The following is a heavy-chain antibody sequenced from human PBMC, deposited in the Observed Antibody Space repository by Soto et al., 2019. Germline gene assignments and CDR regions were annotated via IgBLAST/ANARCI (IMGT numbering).Heavy chain of an antibody. V-gene: IGHV4-59*01. D-gene: IGHD3-9*01. CDR2: IYYSGST. CDR1: GGSISSYY. Sequence: PSETLSLTCTVSGGSISSYYWSWIRQPPGKGLEWIGYIYYSGSTNYNPSLKSRVTISVDTSKNQFSLKLSSVTAADTAVYYCARGDYDILTGWPYYYYGMDVWGQGTTVTVSS. CDR3: ARGDYDILTGWPYYYYGMDV. J-gene: IGHJ6*02.